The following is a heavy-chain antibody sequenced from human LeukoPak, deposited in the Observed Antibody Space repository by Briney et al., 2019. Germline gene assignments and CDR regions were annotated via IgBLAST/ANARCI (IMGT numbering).Heavy chain of an antibody. J-gene: IGHJ6*03. CDR3: ARENCSGGSCYSIYYYYYMDV. Sequence: SETLSLTCSVSGGSISSGSYYWSWIRQPAGKGLEFIGRIYTTGSTDYNPSLKSPVTISVDTSKNQFSLKLSSVTAADTAVYYCARENCSGGSCYSIYYYYYMDVWGKGTTVTVSS. V-gene: IGHV4-61*02. CDR2: IYTTGST. D-gene: IGHD2-15*01. CDR1: GGSISSGSYY.